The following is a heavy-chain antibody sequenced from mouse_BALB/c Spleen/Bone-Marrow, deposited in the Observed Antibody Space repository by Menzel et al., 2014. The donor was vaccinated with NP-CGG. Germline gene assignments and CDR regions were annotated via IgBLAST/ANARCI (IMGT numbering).Heavy chain of an antibody. V-gene: IGHV1-26*01. D-gene: IGHD1-1*01. CDR1: GYSFTGYT. CDR2: INPYNGGT. J-gene: IGHJ3*01. Sequence: QLQQSGPELVKPGSSMKISCKASGYSFTGYTMNWVKQSHGKNLEWIGLINPYNGGTSYNQKFKGKATLTVNKSSGTAYMELLSLTSEDSAVYYCARENYGSSYGFAYWGQGTQVTVSA. CDR3: ARENYGSSYGFAY.